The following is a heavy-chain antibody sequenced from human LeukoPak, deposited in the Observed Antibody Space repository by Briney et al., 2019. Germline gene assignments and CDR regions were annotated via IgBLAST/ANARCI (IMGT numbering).Heavy chain of an antibody. CDR2: ISSSSSYI. J-gene: IGHJ4*02. CDR3: ARGLVVAATHFGY. CDR1: GFTFSSYS. V-gene: IGHV3-21*01. D-gene: IGHD2-15*01. Sequence: PGGSLRLSCAASGFTFSSYSMNWVRQAPGKGLEWVSSISSSSSYIYYADSVKGRFTISRDNAKNSLYLQMNSLRAEDTAVYYCARGLVVAATHFGYWGQGTLVTVSS.